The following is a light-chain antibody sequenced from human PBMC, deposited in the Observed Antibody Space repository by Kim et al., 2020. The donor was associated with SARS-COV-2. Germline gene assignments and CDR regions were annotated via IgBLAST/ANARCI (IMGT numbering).Light chain of an antibody. J-gene: IGKJ5*01. V-gene: IGKV3-20*01. CDR1: QSVSSSY. CDR2: GAS. Sequence: EIVLTQSPGTLSLSPGERATLSCRASQSVSSSYLAWYQQKPGQAPRLLIYGASSRATGISDRFSGSVSVTDFTLTISRLEPEDFAVYYCQQYGSSPSAITFGQGTRLEIK. CDR3: QQYGSSPSAIT.